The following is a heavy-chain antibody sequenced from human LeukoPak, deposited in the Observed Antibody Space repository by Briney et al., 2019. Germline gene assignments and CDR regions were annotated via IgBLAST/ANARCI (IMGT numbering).Heavy chain of an antibody. CDR2: INHSGST. J-gene: IGHJ6*02. V-gene: IGHV4-39*07. Sequence: PSETLSLTCTVSGGSISSGGYYWSWIRQHPGKGLEWIGEINHSGSTNYNPSLKSRVTISVDTSKNQFSLKLSSVTAADTAVYYCARVRAVAGTYYYGMDVWGQGTTVTVSS. CDR3: ARVRAVAGTYYYGMDV. D-gene: IGHD6-19*01. CDR1: GGSISSGGYY.